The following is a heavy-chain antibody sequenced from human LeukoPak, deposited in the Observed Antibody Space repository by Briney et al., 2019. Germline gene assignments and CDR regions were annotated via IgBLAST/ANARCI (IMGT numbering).Heavy chain of an antibody. V-gene: IGHV3-23*01. CDR3: AKPIYYDSSGYNEDAFDI. Sequence: GGSLRLSCAASGFTFSSYAVSWVRQAPGKGLEWVSAISGSGGSTYYADSVKGRFTISRDNSKNTLYLQMNSLRAEDTAVYYCAKPIYYDSSGYNEDAFDIWGQGTMVTVSS. J-gene: IGHJ3*02. D-gene: IGHD3-22*01. CDR1: GFTFSSYA. CDR2: ISGSGGST.